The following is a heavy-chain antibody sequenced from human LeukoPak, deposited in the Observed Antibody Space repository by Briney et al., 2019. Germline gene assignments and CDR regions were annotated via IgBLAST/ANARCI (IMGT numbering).Heavy chain of an antibody. CDR3: AKEVGALDY. D-gene: IGHD1-26*01. Sequence: PGGSLRLSCAASGFTVSSNYMSWVRQAPGKGLEWVSVISGSGGSTYYADSVKGRFTISRDNSKNTLYLQMNSLRVEDTAVYYCAKEVGALDYWGQGSLVTVSS. V-gene: IGHV3-23*01. CDR1: GFTVSSNY. J-gene: IGHJ4*02. CDR2: ISGSGGST.